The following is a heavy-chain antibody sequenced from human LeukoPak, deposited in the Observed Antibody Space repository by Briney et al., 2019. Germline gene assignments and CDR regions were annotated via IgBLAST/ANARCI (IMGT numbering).Heavy chain of an antibody. D-gene: IGHD3-22*01. Sequence: PSETLSLTCTVSGGSITNDGWNWSWIRRSPGKGLEWIGYIYYSGSTYYNPSLKRRVSISIEPYNNRFSLKLSSVTAADTAVYYCARVESMIVACDYWGQGTLVTVSS. V-gene: IGHV4-30-4*01. CDR2: IYYSGST. J-gene: IGHJ4*02. CDR3: ARVESMIVACDY. CDR1: GGSITNDGWN.